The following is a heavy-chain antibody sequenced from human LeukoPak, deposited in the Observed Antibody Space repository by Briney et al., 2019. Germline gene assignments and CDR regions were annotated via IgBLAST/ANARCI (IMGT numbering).Heavy chain of an antibody. CDR2: IYSGGST. CDR1: GFTVRSNY. J-gene: IGHJ4*02. Sequence: GGSLTLSCAASGFTVRSNYMSWVRQAPGKGLEWVSVIYSGGSTYYADSVKGRFTISRDNSKNTLYLQMNGLRAEDTAVYYCARVVEMVTIYFDYWGQGTLVTVSS. V-gene: IGHV3-53*01. D-gene: IGHD5-24*01. CDR3: ARVVEMVTIYFDY.